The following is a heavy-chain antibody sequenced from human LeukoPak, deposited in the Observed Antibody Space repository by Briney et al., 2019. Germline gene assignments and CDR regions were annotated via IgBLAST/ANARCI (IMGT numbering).Heavy chain of an antibody. Sequence: PSETLSLTCTVSGYSINGGYYWGWIRQPPGKGLEWIGIIYHSGTTYSNPSLKSRVTISVDTSKNQFSLKLSSVTAEDTAVYYCARGQYQRGENWFDPWGQGTLVTVSS. CDR1: GYSINGGYY. V-gene: IGHV4-38-2*02. J-gene: IGHJ5*02. CDR2: IYHSGTT. D-gene: IGHD2-2*01. CDR3: ARGQYQRGENWFDP.